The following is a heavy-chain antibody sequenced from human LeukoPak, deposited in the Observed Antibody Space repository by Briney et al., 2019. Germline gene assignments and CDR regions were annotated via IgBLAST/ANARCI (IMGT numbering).Heavy chain of an antibody. D-gene: IGHD6-19*01. CDR2: IYYSGST. V-gene: IGHV4-39*01. CDR1: GGSISSSSYY. J-gene: IGHJ4*02. CDR3: ARHRRVPNPTDY. Sequence: PSETLSLTCTVSGGSISSSSYYWGWIRQPPGKGLEWIGSIYYSGSTYYNPSLKSRVTISVDTSKNQFSLKLSSVTAPDTAVYYCARHRRVPNPTDYWGQGTLVTVSS.